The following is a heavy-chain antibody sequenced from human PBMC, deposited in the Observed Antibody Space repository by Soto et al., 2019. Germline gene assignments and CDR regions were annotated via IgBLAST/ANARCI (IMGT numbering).Heavy chain of an antibody. J-gene: IGHJ4*02. CDR2: INPILSMS. V-gene: IGHV1-69*02. Sequence: QLVQSVAEVKKPGSSVKVSCKASGDTFSFYTINWVRQAPGLGLEWVGRINPILSMSNYAQKFQGRVTMTADKSTNTAYMELRSLRSEDTAMYFCATSYGSGYRAFDSWGQGALVTVSS. D-gene: IGHD3-10*01. CDR1: GDTFSFYT. CDR3: ATSYGSGYRAFDS.